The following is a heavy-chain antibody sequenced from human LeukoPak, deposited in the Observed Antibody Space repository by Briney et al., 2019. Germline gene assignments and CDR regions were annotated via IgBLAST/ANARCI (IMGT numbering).Heavy chain of an antibody. CDR2: IYYSGST. D-gene: IGHD3-22*01. CDR3: ARGLAYYYDSSGYGALNI. CDR1: GGSISSYY. J-gene: IGHJ3*02. V-gene: IGHV4-59*01. Sequence: ASETLSLTCTVSGGSISSYYLSWIRQPPGKGLEWIGYIYYSGSTNYNPSLKSRVTISVDTSKNQFSLKLSSVTAADTAVYYCARGLAYYYDSSGYGALNIWGQGTMVTVSS.